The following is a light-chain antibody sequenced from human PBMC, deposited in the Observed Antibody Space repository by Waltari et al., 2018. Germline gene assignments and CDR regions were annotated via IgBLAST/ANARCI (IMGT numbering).Light chain of an antibody. CDR3: QQYNSHSPLTPLT. J-gene: IGKJ4*01. V-gene: IGKV1-5*03. CDR1: QSISSW. Sequence: DIQMTQSPSNLSASVGDSVITPCRASQSISSWLAWYQQKPGKAPKLLIYKASTLESGVPARFGGSGSGTEFTLTITSLQPDDFATYYCQQYNSHSPLTPLTFGGGTKVEIK. CDR2: KAS.